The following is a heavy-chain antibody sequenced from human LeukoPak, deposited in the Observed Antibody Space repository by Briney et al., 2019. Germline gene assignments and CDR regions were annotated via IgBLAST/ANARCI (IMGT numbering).Heavy chain of an antibody. V-gene: IGHV4-39*01. CDR2: IYYSGST. CDR1: GASISGSGYY. CDR3: AKSGGYGLIDY. Sequence: SETLSLTCAVSGASISGSGYYWGWIRQPPGKGLEWIGNIYYSGSTYYNASLQSRVTISIDMSKNEFSLRLNSVTAADTAMYYCAKSGGYGLIDYWGQGTLVTVSS. J-gene: IGHJ4*02. D-gene: IGHD1-26*01.